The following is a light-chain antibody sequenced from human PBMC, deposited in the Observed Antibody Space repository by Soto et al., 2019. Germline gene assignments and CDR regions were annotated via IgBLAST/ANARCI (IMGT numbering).Light chain of an antibody. Sequence: SYELTQPPSVSVAPGKTARITCGGNNIRDKSVHWYQQRPGQAPILVIYYDRDRPSGIPERFSGSNSGNTATLTISRVEAEDEADYYCQVWDTSGDLHWVFGGGTKVTVL. J-gene: IGLJ3*02. CDR1: NIRDKS. CDR2: YDR. CDR3: QVWDTSGDLHWV. V-gene: IGLV3-21*04.